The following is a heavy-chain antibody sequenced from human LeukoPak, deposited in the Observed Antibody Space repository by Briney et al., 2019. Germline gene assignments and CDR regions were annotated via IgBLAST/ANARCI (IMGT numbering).Heavy chain of an antibody. CDR3: ARGRNIAVGGTSLVAH. D-gene: IGHD6-13*01. J-gene: IGHJ4*02. Sequence: VASVKVSCKASGYTFTDYYMHWVRQAPGQGLEWMGWINPNNGDTSYAQKFQGRVTMTRDTSISTAYMELSSLRSDDTAVYYCARGRNIAVGGTSLVAHWGQGTLVTVST. CDR2: INPNNGDT. V-gene: IGHV1-2*02. CDR1: GYTFTDYY.